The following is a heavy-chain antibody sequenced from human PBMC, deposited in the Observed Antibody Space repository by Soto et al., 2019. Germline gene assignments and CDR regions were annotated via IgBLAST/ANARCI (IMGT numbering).Heavy chain of an antibody. CDR3: AREDSSSWYHFFQH. Sequence: SETLSLTCTVSGGSINNYYWSWIRQPPGKGLEWIGFIYFSGSTTYNPSLKSRVTISVDTSKNQVSLKLNSVTAADTAVYYWAREDSSSWYHFFQHGGQGTLVTVSS. CDR2: IYFSGST. D-gene: IGHD6-13*01. J-gene: IGHJ1*01. V-gene: IGHV4-59*01. CDR1: GGSINNYY.